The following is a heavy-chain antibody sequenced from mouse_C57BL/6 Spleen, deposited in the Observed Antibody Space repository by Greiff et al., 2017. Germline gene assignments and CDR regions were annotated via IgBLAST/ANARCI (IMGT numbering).Heavy chain of an antibody. CDR2: IRNKANGYTT. CDR1: GFTFTDYY. J-gene: IGHJ2*01. V-gene: IGHV7-3*01. Sequence: VQLKESGGGLVQPGGSLSLSCAASGFTFTDYYMSWVRQPPGKALEWLGFIRNKANGYTTEYSASVKGRFTISRDNSQSILYLQMNALRAEDSATYYCARVTTVRGPYYFDYWGQGTTLTVSS. CDR3: ARVTTVRGPYYFDY. D-gene: IGHD1-1*01.